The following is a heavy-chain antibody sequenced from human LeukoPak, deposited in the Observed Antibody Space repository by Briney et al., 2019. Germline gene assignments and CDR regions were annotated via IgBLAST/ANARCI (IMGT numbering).Heavy chain of an antibody. V-gene: IGHV3-43*02. Sequence: GGSLRLSCAASGFNFHDHAMNWVRQAPGKGLEWVSLTSADDDNTYYADSVKGRFTISRDNNKNSLYLQLDSLRIEDTALYYCTRDIGGNAPKQVRGVLSHGVDVRGQGTTVTVSS. D-gene: IGHD3-10*01. CDR3: TRDIGGNAPKQVRGVLSHGVDV. J-gene: IGHJ6*02. CDR1: GFNFHDHA. CDR2: TSADDDNT.